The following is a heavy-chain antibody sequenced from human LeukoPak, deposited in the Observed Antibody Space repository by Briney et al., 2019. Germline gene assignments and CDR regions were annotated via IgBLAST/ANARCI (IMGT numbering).Heavy chain of an antibody. V-gene: IGHV4-31*02. CDR3: AREFDYGGNFRAFDI. J-gene: IGHJ3*02. D-gene: IGHD4-23*01. CDR1: GGXXXSGGYY. Sequence: LSLTXXXSGGXXXSGGYYWSWIRQHPGKGLEWIGYIYYSGSTYYNPSLKSRVTISVDTSKNQFSLKLSSVTAADTAVYYCAREFDYGGNFRAFDIWGQGTMVTVSS. CDR2: IYYSGST.